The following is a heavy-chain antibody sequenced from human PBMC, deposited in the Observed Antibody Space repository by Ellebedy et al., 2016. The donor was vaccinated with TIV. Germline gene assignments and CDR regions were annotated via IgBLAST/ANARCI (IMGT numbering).Heavy chain of an antibody. Sequence: GESLKISXAASGFTFSSYSMNWVRQAPGKGLEWVSYISSSSSTIYYADSVKGRFTISRDNAKNSLYLQMNSLRAEDTAVYYCARDHLPHTMIVVGPYGFDYWGQGTLVTVSS. J-gene: IGHJ4*02. CDR3: ARDHLPHTMIVVGPYGFDY. D-gene: IGHD3-22*01. CDR2: ISSSSSTI. CDR1: GFTFSSYS. V-gene: IGHV3-48*04.